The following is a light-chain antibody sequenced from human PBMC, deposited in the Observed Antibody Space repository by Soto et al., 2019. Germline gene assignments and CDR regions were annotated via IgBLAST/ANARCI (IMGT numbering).Light chain of an antibody. CDR3: QQFDDLPLT. CDR1: QDISNH. Sequence: DIQMTQSPSTLSASVGDTVTITCQASQDISNHLNWYQQKPGKAPKLLIYEASDLETGVPSRFSGGLSGKDFTFTISSLKSEDFATYYCQQFDDLPLTLGGGTKVDIK. J-gene: IGKJ4*01. V-gene: IGKV1-33*01. CDR2: EAS.